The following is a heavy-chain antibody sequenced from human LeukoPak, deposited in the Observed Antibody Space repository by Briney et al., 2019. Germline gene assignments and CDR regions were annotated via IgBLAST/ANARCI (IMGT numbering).Heavy chain of an antibody. CDR1: GGTFSSYA. CDR3: ATAGCSSTSCYHAAFDI. V-gene: IGHV1-69*06. D-gene: IGHD2-2*01. CDR2: IIPIFGTA. Sequence: SVKVSCKASGGTFSSYAISWVRQAPGQGLEWMGGIIPIFGTANYAQKFQGRVTITADKSTSTAYMELSSLKSEDTAVYYCATAGCSSTSCYHAAFDIWGQGTMVTVSS. J-gene: IGHJ3*02.